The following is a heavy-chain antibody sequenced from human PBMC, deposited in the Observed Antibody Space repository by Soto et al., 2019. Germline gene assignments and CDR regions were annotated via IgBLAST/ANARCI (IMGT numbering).Heavy chain of an antibody. CDR2: IWYDGSNK. V-gene: IGHV3-33*01. D-gene: IGHD6-19*01. CDR3: ARDGIAVAGYDY. CDR1: GFTFSSYG. J-gene: IGHJ4*02. Sequence: QVQLVESGGGVVQPGRSLRLSCAASGFTFSSYGMHWIRQAPGKGLEWVAVIWYDGSNKYYADSVKGRFTISRDNSKNTLYLQVNSLRAEDTAVYYCARDGIAVAGYDYWGQGTLVTVSS.